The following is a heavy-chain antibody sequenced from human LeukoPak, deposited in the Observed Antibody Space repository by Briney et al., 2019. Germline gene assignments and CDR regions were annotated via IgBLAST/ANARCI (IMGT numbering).Heavy chain of an antibody. V-gene: IGHV3-48*03. J-gene: IGHJ4*02. CDR2: ISSSGSTI. D-gene: IGHD6-19*01. CDR3: ARVQRGIAVALDY. CDR1: GFTFGSYE. Sequence: GGSLRLSCAASGFTFGSYEMNWVRQAPGKGLEGVSYISSSGSTIYYADSVKGRFTISRDNAKNSLYLQMNSLRAEDTAVYYCARVQRGIAVALDYWGQGTLATVSS.